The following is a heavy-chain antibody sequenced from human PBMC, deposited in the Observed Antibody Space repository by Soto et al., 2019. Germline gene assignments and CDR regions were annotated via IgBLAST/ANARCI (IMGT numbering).Heavy chain of an antibody. Sequence: SETLSLTCAVSGYSIARGYYWAWIRQSPGKGLEWIGSIYHAGSVYYNPSLNSRVAVSLDTSKSHFSLKLTSVTAADTAVYYCARTFDYYGMDVWGQGTTVTVSS. CDR3: ARTFDYYGMDV. J-gene: IGHJ6*02. CDR2: IYHAGSV. V-gene: IGHV4-38-2*01. CDR1: GYSIARGYY.